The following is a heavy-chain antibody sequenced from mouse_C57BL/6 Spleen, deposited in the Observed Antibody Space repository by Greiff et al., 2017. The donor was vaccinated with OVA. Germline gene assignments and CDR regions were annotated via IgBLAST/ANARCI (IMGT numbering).Heavy chain of an antibody. CDR2: IYPGSGST. Sequence: QVQLQQPGAELVKPGASVKMSCKASGYTFTSYWITWVKQRPGQGLEWIGDIYPGSGSTNYNEKFKSKATLTVDTSSSTAYMQLSSLTSEDSAVYYCARDTTVVWGFAYWGQGTLVTVSA. CDR1: GYTFTSYW. J-gene: IGHJ3*01. CDR3: ARDTTVVWGFAY. D-gene: IGHD1-1*01. V-gene: IGHV1-55*01.